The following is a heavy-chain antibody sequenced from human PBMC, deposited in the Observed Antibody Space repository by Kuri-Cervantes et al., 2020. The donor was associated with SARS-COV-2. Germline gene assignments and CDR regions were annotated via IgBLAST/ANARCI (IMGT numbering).Heavy chain of an antibody. CDR3: AKGPVGATGAFDI. V-gene: IGHV3-23*01. CDR1: GFTFSTFA. Sequence: GESLKISCAASGFTFSTFAMTWVRQAPGKGLEWVSAISGSGGSTYYADSVKGRFTISRDNSKNTLYLQMNSQRAEDTAVYYCAKGPVGATGAFDIWGQGTMVTVSS. CDR2: ISGSGGST. D-gene: IGHD1-26*01. J-gene: IGHJ3*02.